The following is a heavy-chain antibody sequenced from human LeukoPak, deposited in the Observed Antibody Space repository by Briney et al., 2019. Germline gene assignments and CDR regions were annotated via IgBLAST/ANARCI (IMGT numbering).Heavy chain of an antibody. V-gene: IGHV3-23*01. J-gene: IGHJ6*03. CDR1: GFTLSSYG. D-gene: IGHD3-10*01. CDR3: AKSPYGSGSYWNYYMDV. CDR2: ISGSGGST. Sequence: PGGSLRLSCAASGFTLSSYGMSWVRQAPGKGLEWVSAISGSGGSTYYADSVKGRFTISRDNSKNTLYLQMNSLRAEDTAVYYCAKSPYGSGSYWNYYMDVWGKGTTVTISS.